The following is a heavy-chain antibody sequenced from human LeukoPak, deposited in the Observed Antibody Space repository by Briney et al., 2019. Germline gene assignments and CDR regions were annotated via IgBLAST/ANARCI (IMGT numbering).Heavy chain of an antibody. CDR3: ARVGSSHYYYYGMDV. J-gene: IGHJ6*02. V-gene: IGHV4-59*01. Sequence: SETLSLTCTVSGGSISSYYWSWIRQPPGQGLEWIGYIYYSGSTNYNPSLKSRVTISVDTSKNQFPLKLSSVTAADTAVYYCARVGSSHYYYYGMDVWGQGTTVTVSS. CDR2: IYYSGST. CDR1: GGSISSYY. D-gene: IGHD3-10*01.